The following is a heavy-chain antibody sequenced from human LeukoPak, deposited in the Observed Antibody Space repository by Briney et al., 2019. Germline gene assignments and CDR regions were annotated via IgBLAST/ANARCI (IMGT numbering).Heavy chain of an antibody. CDR3: AKMGGGNSEAFDI. V-gene: IGHV3-9*03. J-gene: IGHJ3*02. D-gene: IGHD4-23*01. Sequence: GRSLTLSCAASGFTIDDYAMHWVRQAPGKGLEWVSDSSWNSGSIGYTDSVKGRFTISRDNAKNSLYLQMNSLRAEDMALYYCAKMGGGNSEAFDIWGQGTMVTVSS. CDR1: GFTIDDYA. CDR2: SSWNSGSI.